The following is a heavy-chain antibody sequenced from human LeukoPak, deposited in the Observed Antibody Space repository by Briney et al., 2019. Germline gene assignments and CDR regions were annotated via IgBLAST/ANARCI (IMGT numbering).Heavy chain of an antibody. V-gene: IGHV3-23*01. J-gene: IGHJ5*02. D-gene: IGHD3-10*01. Sequence: RGSLRLSCAVSGFTFRTYAMSWVRQAPGKGLEWVSAISGSGGTTYYADSVKGRFTISRDNSKNTLYLQMNSLRAEDTAVYYCAKLSTFGDLSRVRFDPWGQGTLVTVSS. CDR3: AKLSTFGDLSRVRFDP. CDR2: ISGSGGTT. CDR1: GFTFRTYA.